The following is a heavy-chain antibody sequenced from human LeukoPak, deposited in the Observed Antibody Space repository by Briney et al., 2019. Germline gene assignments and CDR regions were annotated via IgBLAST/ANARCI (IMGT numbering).Heavy chain of an antibody. CDR3: ARLLWFGEFVFDY. CDR2: IYYSGST. J-gene: IGHJ4*02. CDR1: GVSISSSSYY. Sequence: SETLSLTCTVSGVSISSSSYYWGWIRQPPGKGLEWIGSIYYSGSTYYNPSLKSRVTISVDTSKNQFSLKLSSVTAADTAVYYCARLLWFGEFVFDYWGQGTLVTVSS. D-gene: IGHD3-10*01. V-gene: IGHV4-39*01.